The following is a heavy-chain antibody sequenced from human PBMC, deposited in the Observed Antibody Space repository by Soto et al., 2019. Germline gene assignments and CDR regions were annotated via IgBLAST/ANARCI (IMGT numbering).Heavy chain of an antibody. CDR1: GYTFTGYY. D-gene: IGHD6-13*01. Sequence: ASVKVSCKASGYTFTGYYMHWVRQAPGQGLEWMGWINPNSGGTNYAQKFQGWVTMTRDTSISTAYMELSRLRSDDTAVYYCASVVEAAGTGGEYYYYYMDVWGKGTSVTVSS. CDR3: ASVVEAAGTGGEYYYYYMDV. J-gene: IGHJ6*03. CDR2: INPNSGGT. V-gene: IGHV1-2*04.